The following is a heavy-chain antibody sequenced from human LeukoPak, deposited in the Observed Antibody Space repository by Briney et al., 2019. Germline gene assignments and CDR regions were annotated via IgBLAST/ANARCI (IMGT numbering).Heavy chain of an antibody. CDR1: GFTVSSNY. J-gene: IGHJ4*02. CDR3: ARSSGTYHFDY. D-gene: IGHD1-26*01. V-gene: IGHV3-48*03. Sequence: GGSLRLSCAASGFTVSSNYMTWVRQAPGKGLEWVSYISSSGTTIYYADSVKGRFTISRDNAKNSLFLQVNSLRAEDTAVYYCARSSGTYHFDYWGQGTLVTVS. CDR2: ISSSGTTI.